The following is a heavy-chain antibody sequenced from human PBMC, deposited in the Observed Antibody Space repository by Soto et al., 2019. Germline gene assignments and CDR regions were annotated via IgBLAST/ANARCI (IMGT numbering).Heavy chain of an antibody. CDR2: ISGSGGST. CDR1: GGTFISYA. J-gene: IGHJ4*02. V-gene: IGHV3-23*01. CDR3: AKSPGTLDY. Sequence: AGGSLRLSCASSGGTFISYAMSWVRQAPGKGLEWVSAISGSGGSTYYADSVKGRFTISRDNSKNTLYLQMNSLRAEDTAVYYCAKSPGTLDYWGQGTLVTVSS.